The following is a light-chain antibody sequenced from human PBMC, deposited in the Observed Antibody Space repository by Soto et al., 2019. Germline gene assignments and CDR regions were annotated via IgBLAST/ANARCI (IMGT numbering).Light chain of an antibody. CDR2: KAS. V-gene: IGKV1-5*03. CDR3: QQYNGYSYT. Sequence: DIQMTQSPSTLSASVGDRVTITCRASQSIGTWLAWYQQKPGKAPDLLIYKASSLQTRVPSRFSGSGSGTDFTLTISSLQPDDFATYYCQQYNGYSYTFGQGTRLEIK. CDR1: QSIGTW. J-gene: IGKJ2*01.